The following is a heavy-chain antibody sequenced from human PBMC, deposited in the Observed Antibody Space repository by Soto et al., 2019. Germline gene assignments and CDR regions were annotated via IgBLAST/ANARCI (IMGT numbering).Heavy chain of an antibody. J-gene: IGHJ4*02. Sequence: SETLSLTCDVSGDTISTGGYTWAWIRQPPGKALEWIGHTYHSGNPYYSPSLKSRVAISVDTSKNQFSLKLSSVTAADTAVYYCARGWSGWRVWLDYWGQGTLVTVSS. CDR1: GDTISTGGYT. D-gene: IGHD6-19*01. CDR3: ARGWSGWRVWLDY. CDR2: TYHSGNP. V-gene: IGHV4-30-2*01.